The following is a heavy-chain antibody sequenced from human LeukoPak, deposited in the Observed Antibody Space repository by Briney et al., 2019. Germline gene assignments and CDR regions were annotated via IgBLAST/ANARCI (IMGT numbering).Heavy chain of an antibody. Sequence: PSETLSLTCTVSGGSISSYYWSWIRQPAGKGLEWIGRIYTSGSTNYNPSLKSRVTISVDTSKNQFSLKLSSVTAADTAVYYCARTDPYCSSTSCFDYWGQGTLVTVSS. CDR3: ARTDPYCSSTSCFDY. CDR2: IYTSGST. D-gene: IGHD2-2*01. CDR1: GGSISSYY. J-gene: IGHJ4*02. V-gene: IGHV4-4*07.